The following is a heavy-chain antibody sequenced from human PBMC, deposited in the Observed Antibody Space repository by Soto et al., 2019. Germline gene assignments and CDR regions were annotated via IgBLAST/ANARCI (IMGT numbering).Heavy chain of an antibody. V-gene: IGHV1-3*01. J-gene: IGHJ4*02. CDR3: ARDGAVAGGINFDY. Sequence: QVQLVQSGAEVKKPGASVKVSCKASRSTFSTYAIHWVRQAPGQRLEWMGWINAGNGNTKYSQKFQGRVTITRDTSASTAYMELSSLRSEDTAVYYCARDGAVAGGINFDYWGQGTLVTVSS. CDR2: INAGNGNT. CDR1: RSTFSTYA. D-gene: IGHD6-19*01.